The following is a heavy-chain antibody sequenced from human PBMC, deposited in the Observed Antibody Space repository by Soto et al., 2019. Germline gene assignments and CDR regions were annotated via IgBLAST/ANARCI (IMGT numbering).Heavy chain of an antibody. CDR1: GGSISSGGYY. J-gene: IGHJ6*02. CDR3: ARVQGPGAAAGFAVGIHYYYGMDV. D-gene: IGHD6-13*01. CDR2: IYYSGST. Sequence: RLSETLSLTCTVSGGSISSGGYYWSWIRQHPGKGLEWIGYIYYSGSTYYNPSLKSRVTISVDTSKNQFSLKLSSVTAADTAVYYCARVQGPGAAAGFAVGIHYYYGMDVWGQGTTVTVSS. V-gene: IGHV4-31*03.